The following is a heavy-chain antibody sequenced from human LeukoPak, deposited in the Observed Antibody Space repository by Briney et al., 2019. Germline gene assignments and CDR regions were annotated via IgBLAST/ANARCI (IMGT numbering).Heavy chain of an antibody. Sequence: SVKVSCKASGGTFSSYAISWVRQAPGQGLEWMGRTIPIFGTANYAQKFQGRVTITTDESTSTAYMELSSLRSEDTAVYYCARHTYYYDSSGYSIDYWGQGTLVTVSS. J-gene: IGHJ4*02. V-gene: IGHV1-69*05. CDR1: GGTFSSYA. CDR2: TIPIFGTA. CDR3: ARHTYYYDSSGYSIDY. D-gene: IGHD3-22*01.